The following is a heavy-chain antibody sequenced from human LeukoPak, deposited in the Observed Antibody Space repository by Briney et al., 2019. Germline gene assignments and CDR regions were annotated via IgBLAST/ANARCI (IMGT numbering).Heavy chain of an antibody. Sequence: ASVKVSCKASGGTFSSYTISWVRQAPGQGLELMGRIIPILGIANYAQKFQGRVTITADKSTSTAYMELSSLRSEDTAVYYCAQLVGATGTDYWGQGTLVTVSS. CDR1: GGTFSSYT. D-gene: IGHD1-26*01. V-gene: IGHV1-69*02. J-gene: IGHJ4*02. CDR3: AQLVGATGTDY. CDR2: IIPILGIA.